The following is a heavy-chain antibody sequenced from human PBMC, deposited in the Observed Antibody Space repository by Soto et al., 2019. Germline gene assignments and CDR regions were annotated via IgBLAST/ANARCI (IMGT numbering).Heavy chain of an antibody. Sequence: QVQLVQSGAEVKKPGASVKVSCKASGYTFTSYDINWVRQATGQGLEWMGWMNPNSGNTGYAQKFQGRVTMTRNTSISTAYMELSSLRSEDTAVYYCARGSRRGTIFGVVKIYYGMDVWGQGTTVTVSS. CDR1: GYTFTSYD. J-gene: IGHJ6*02. CDR2: MNPNSGNT. D-gene: IGHD3-3*01. V-gene: IGHV1-8*01. CDR3: ARGSRRGTIFGVVKIYYGMDV.